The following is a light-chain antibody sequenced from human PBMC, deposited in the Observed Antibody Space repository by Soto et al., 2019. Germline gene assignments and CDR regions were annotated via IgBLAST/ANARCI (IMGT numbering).Light chain of an antibody. CDR2: EVS. CDR3: SSYTSSSTLV. Sequence: QSALTQPASVSGSPGQSITISCTGTSSDVGGYNYVSWYQQHPGIAPKLMISEVSNRPSGVSNRFSGSKSGNTASLTISGLQAEDEGDYYCSSYTSSSTLVFGGGTKLTVL. CDR1: SSDVGGYNY. V-gene: IGLV2-14*01. J-gene: IGLJ2*01.